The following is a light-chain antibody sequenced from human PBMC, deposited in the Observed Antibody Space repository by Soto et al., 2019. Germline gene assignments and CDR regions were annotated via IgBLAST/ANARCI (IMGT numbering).Light chain of an antibody. CDR3: QQNYSATWT. Sequence: DIQMTQSPSSLSASVGDRVTITCRASQSISSYLNWYQQKPGKAPKLLTYAASTLQSGVPSRFSGSGSATDFTLTISSLQPEDFATYSCQQNYSATWTFGQGTKVDIK. J-gene: IGKJ1*01. CDR2: AAS. CDR1: QSISSY. V-gene: IGKV1-39*01.